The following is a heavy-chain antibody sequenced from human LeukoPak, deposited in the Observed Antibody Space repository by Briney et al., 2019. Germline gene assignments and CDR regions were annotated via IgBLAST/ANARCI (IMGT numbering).Heavy chain of an antibody. CDR1: GFTFSRYA. V-gene: IGHV3-23*01. Sequence: GGSLRLSCAATGFTFSRYAMSWVRQAPGKGLEWVSLISGSGGSTKYADSVKGRFTISRDNSKNTLYLQMNSLRAEDTAVYYCAKDRIAAAGAPADYWGQGTLVTVSS. D-gene: IGHD6-13*01. J-gene: IGHJ4*02. CDR3: AKDRIAAAGAPADY. CDR2: ISGSGGST.